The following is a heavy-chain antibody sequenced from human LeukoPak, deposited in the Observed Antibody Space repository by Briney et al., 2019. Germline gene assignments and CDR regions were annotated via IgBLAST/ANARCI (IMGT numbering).Heavy chain of an antibody. Sequence: PSETLSLTCSVSGGSISGSGYYWGWIRQPPGKGLEWIGSIYYSGSTYYNPSLKSRVTISVHTSKNQFSLKLSSVTAADTAVYYCARLLYEWELLRPDYWGQGTLVTVSS. CDR3: ARLLYEWELLRPDY. D-gene: IGHD1-26*01. CDR1: GGSISGSGYY. CDR2: IYYSGST. V-gene: IGHV4-39*01. J-gene: IGHJ4*02.